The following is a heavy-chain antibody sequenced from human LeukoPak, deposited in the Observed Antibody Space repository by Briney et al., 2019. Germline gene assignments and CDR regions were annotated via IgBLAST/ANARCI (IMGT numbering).Heavy chain of an antibody. D-gene: IGHD4-23*01. Sequence: GGSLRLPCAASGFTFSDYAIIWVRQAPGKGLEWVSSISSSGRYIYYADSVKGRFTISRDSAQNSLYLQMNSLRAEDTAVYYCARGPKETHFDYWGQGTLVTVSS. CDR2: ISSSGRYI. J-gene: IGHJ4*02. CDR3: ARGPKETHFDY. V-gene: IGHV3-21*01. CDR1: GFTFSDYA.